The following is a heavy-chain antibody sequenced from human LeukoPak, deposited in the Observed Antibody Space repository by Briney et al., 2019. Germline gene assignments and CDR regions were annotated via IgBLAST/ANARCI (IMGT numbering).Heavy chain of an antibody. V-gene: IGHV1-24*01. CDR1: GYTLTELS. D-gene: IGHD6-19*01. CDR3: ATSGSSGWYSLGYFQH. Sequence: ASVKVSCKVSGYTLTELSMHWVRQAPGKGLEWMGGFDPEDGETIYAQKFQGRVTMTEDTSTDTAYMELSSLRSEDTAVYYCATSGSSGWYSLGYFQHWGQGTLVTVSS. CDR2: FDPEDGET. J-gene: IGHJ1*01.